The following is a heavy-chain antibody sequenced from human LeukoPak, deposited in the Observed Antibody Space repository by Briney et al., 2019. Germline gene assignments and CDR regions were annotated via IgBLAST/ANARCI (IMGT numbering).Heavy chain of an antibody. D-gene: IGHD6-19*01. Sequence: GESLKISCKSSGYSFTCYWIGWVRQMPGKGLEWVGIMYPGDSDTRYSPSFQGQITISADKSISTVYLQWSSLKASDTAMYYCARIIAVAGTKWFDYWGQGTLVTVSS. CDR2: MYPGDSDT. V-gene: IGHV5-51*01. CDR3: ARIIAVAGTKWFDY. J-gene: IGHJ4*02. CDR1: GYSFTCYW.